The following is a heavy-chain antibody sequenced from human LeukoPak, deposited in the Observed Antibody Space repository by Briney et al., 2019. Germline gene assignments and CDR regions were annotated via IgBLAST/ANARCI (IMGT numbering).Heavy chain of an antibody. D-gene: IGHD1-26*01. CDR2: MNPNSGNT. CDR1: GYTFTSYD. J-gene: IGHJ4*02. CDR3: ARGRRTVGATLIDY. V-gene: IGHV1-8*01. Sequence: VASVKVSCKASGYTFTSYDINWVRQATGQGLEWMGWMNPNSGNTGYAQKFQGRVTMTRNTSISAAYMELSSLRSEDTAVYYCARGRRTVGATLIDYWGQGTLVTVSS.